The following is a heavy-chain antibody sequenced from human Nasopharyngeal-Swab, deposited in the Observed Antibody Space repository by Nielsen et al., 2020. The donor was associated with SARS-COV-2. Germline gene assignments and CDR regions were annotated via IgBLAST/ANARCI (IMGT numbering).Heavy chain of an antibody. CDR1: GFTFRSYA. Sequence: GESPIISCPASGFTFRSYAMSWVRQAPGKGLEWVSEFRGSGGSTYYAESVKGRFTISRDNSKNTLYLQMSSLGDEDTAIYYCAKDLGVESPLWFDYWGQGTLLTVSS. CDR3: AKDLGVESPLWFDY. V-gene: IGHV3-23*01. D-gene: IGHD4-23*01. CDR2: FRGSGGST. J-gene: IGHJ4*02.